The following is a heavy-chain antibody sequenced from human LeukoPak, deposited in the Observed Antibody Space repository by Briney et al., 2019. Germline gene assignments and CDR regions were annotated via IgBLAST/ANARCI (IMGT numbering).Heavy chain of an antibody. CDR1: GFTVSSNY. V-gene: IGHV3-66*01. J-gene: IGHJ4*02. Sequence: GGSLRLSCAASGFTVSSNYMSWVRQAPGKGLEWVSVIYSGGRTYYADSVKGRFTISRDNSKNTLFLQMHNLRVEDMAVLYCAKDWNWAIDYWGQGTLVTVSS. D-gene: IGHD1-7*01. CDR2: IYSGGRT. CDR3: AKDWNWAIDY.